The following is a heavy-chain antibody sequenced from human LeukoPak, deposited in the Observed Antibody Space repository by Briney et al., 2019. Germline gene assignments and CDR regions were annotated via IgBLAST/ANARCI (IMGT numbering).Heavy chain of an antibody. CDR3: ARDPYDILTGVADY. CDR2: ISSSSSYI. J-gene: IGHJ4*02. CDR1: GFTFSSYS. Sequence: GGSLRLSCAASGFTFSSYSMNWVRQAPGKGLEWVSSISSSSSYIYYADSVKGRFTISRDNAKNSLYLQMNSLRAKDTAVYYCARDPYDILTGVADYWGQGTLVTVSS. D-gene: IGHD3-9*01. V-gene: IGHV3-21*01.